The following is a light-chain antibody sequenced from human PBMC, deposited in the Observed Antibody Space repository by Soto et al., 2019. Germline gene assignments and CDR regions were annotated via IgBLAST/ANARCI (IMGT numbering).Light chain of an antibody. CDR1: QSISSY. Sequence: DIQMTQCPSSLSASVGDRFTITCLASQSISSYLNWYQQKPGKAPKLLIYAASSLQSGVPSRFSGSGSGTDFTLTISSLQPEDFATYYCQQSYSTPLTFGGGTKVDI. CDR3: QQSYSTPLT. J-gene: IGKJ4*01. V-gene: IGKV1-39*01. CDR2: AAS.